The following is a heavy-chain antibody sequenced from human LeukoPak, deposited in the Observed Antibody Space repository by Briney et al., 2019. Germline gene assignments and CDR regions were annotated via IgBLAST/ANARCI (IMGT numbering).Heavy chain of an antibody. V-gene: IGHV3-23*01. CDR1: GFSLSSYG. CDR2: LSDRGGGT. CDR3: AKDPSMYDGDYIIR. D-gene: IGHD4-17*01. J-gene: IGHJ4*02. Sequence: GGTLRLSCAASGFSLSSYGMTWVRQAPGKGLEWVSTLSDRGGGTYYADSVKGRFTISRDNSRNTLYLQMHSLRVEDTAVYYCAKDPSMYDGDYIIRWGQGTLVIVSS.